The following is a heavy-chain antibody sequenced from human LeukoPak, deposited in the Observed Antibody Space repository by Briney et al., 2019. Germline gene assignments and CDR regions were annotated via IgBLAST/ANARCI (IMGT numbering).Heavy chain of an antibody. V-gene: IGHV4-39*07. J-gene: IGHJ5*02. Sequence: PSETLSLTCTVSGGSISSSSYYWGWIRQPPGKGLEWIGSIYYSGSTYYNPSLKSRVTISVDPSKNQFSLKLSSVTAADTAVYYCARAGGYCSSTSCPQGWFDPWGQGTLVTVSS. CDR2: IYYSGST. D-gene: IGHD2-2*01. CDR3: ARAGGYCSSTSCPQGWFDP. CDR1: GGSISSSSYY.